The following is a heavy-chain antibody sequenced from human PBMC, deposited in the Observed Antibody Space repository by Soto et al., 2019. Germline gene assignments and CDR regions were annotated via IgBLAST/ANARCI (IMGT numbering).Heavy chain of an antibody. CDR1: GFTFTSSA. Sequence: QMQLVQSGPEVKKPGTSVKVSGKASGFTFTSSAVQWVRQARGQRLEWIGWIVVGSGNTNYAQKFQERVTITRDMSTSTAYMELSSLRSEDTAVYYCAAGRGYSYYYYGMDVWGQGTTVTVSS. J-gene: IGHJ6*02. D-gene: IGHD5-18*01. V-gene: IGHV1-58*01. CDR3: AAGRGYSYYYYGMDV. CDR2: IVVGSGNT.